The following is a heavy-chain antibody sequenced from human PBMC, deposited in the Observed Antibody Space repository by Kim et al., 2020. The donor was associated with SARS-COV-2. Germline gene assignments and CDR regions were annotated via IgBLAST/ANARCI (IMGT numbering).Heavy chain of an antibody. D-gene: IGHD2-15*01. CDR2: IWYDGSNK. CDR3: ARERINGRRGIYFAY. CDR1: GFTVSSYG. J-gene: IGHJ4*02. Sequence: GGSLRLSCAASGFTVSSYGMHWVRQAPGKGLEWVAVIWYDGSNKYYADSVQGRFTISRDNSKNTLYLQMNSLRAEDTAVYYCARERINGRRGIYFAYWGQGTLVTVSS. V-gene: IGHV3-33*01.